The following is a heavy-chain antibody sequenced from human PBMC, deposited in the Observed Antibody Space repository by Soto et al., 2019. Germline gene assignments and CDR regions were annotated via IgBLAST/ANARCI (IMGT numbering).Heavy chain of an antibody. CDR3: ARGGDSSSWYWFDP. V-gene: IGHV1-69*13. D-gene: IGHD2-2*01. CDR1: GGTFSCYA. Sequence: ASVKVCCKTSGGTFSCYAFSWVRQAPGQGLEWMGGSIPIFGSVKYAQKIQGRVTISADESSSTAYMELSSLRSEDTAVYYCARGGDSSSWYWFDPWAQGTLVTVSS. CDR2: SIPIFGSV. J-gene: IGHJ5*02.